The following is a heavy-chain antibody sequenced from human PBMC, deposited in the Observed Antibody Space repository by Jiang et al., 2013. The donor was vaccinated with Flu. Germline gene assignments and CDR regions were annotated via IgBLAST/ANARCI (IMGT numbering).Heavy chain of an antibody. CDR1: GDSVSSNSVA. CDR3: AREDYYDSSGYYSDAFDI. V-gene: IGHV6-1*01. Sequence: SQTLSLTCAISGDSVSSNSVAWNWIRQSPSRGLEWLGRTYYRSKWYNDYAVSVKSRITINPDTSKNQFSLQLNSVTPEDTAVYYCAREDYYDSSGYYSDAFDIWGQGTMVTVSS. D-gene: IGHD3-22*01. J-gene: IGHJ3*02. CDR2: TYYRSKWYN.